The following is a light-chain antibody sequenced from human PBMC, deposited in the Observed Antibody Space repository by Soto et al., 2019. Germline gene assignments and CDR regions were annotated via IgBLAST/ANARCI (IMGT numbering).Light chain of an antibody. Sequence: QLVVTQSPSASASLGASVKLTCTLSSGHSTYAIAWHQQQPEKGPRYLMNLNSDGRHSKGDGIPDRFSGSSSGTERYLTISSLQSEDEADYYCQTWGTGIWVFGGGTKLTVL. CDR3: QTWGTGIWV. V-gene: IGLV4-69*01. J-gene: IGLJ3*02. CDR2: LNSDGRH. CDR1: SGHSTYA.